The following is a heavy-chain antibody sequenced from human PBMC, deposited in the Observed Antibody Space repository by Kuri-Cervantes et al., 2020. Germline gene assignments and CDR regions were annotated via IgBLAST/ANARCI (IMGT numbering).Heavy chain of an antibody. CDR1: GFTFSSYG. J-gene: IGHJ4*02. CDR3: ATGRGDSFDY. D-gene: IGHD2-21*01. V-gene: IGHV3-33*01. CDR2: IWYDGSNK. Sequence: GESLKISCAASGFTFSSYGMHWVRQAPGKGLEWVAVIWYDGSNKYYADSVKGRFTISRDNSKNTLYLQMNSLRVEDTAVYYCATGRGDSFDYWGQGTLVTVSS.